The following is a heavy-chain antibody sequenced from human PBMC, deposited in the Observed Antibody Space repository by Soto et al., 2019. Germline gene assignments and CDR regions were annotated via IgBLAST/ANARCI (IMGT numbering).Heavy chain of an antibody. V-gene: IGHV4-34*01. CDR2: INHSGST. J-gene: IGHJ4*02. CDR3: ARGPFDY. CDR1: GGSFSGYY. Sequence: SETLSLTCAVYGGSFSGYYWSWIRQPPGKGLEWIGEINHSGSTNYNPSLKSRVTISVDTSKNQFSLKLSSVTAADTAVYYCARGPFDYWGQGTLGTVSS.